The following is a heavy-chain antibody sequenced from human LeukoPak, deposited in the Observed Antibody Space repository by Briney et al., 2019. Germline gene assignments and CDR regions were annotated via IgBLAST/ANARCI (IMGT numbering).Heavy chain of an antibody. CDR3: ARFDCSSTSCPNWFDP. CDR1: GGSISSYY. V-gene: IGHV4-59*01. CDR2: IYYSGST. D-gene: IGHD2-2*01. J-gene: IGHJ5*02. Sequence: SETLSLTCTVSGGSISSYYWSWIRQPPGKGLEWIGYIYYSGSTNYNPSLKSRVTISVDTSKNQFSLKLSSVTAADTAVYYCARFDCSSTSCPNWFDPWGQGTLVTVSS.